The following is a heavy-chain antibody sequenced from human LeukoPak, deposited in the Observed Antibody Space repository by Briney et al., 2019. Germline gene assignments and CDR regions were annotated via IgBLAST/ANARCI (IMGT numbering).Heavy chain of an antibody. CDR2: INPSGGST. Sequence: ASVKVSCKASGYTFTSYYMHWVRQAPGQGLEWMGIINPSGGSTSYAQKFQGRVTMTRDTSTSTVYMELSSLRSEDTAVYYCVRDPGSSWFYYYYYGMDVWGQGTTVTVSS. J-gene: IGHJ6*02. D-gene: IGHD6-13*01. CDR3: VRDPGSSWFYYYYYGMDV. V-gene: IGHV1-46*01. CDR1: GYTFTSYY.